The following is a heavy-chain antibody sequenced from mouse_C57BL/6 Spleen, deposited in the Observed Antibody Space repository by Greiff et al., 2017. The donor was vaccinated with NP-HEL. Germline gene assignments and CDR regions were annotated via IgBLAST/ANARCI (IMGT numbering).Heavy chain of an antibody. J-gene: IGHJ3*01. CDR3: ARQDDYDGPPFAY. V-gene: IGHV5-9*01. CDR2: ISGGGGNT. CDR1: GFTFSSYT. Sequence: EVKVVESGGGLVKPGGSLKLSCAASGFTFSSYTMSWVRQTPEKRLEWVATISGGGGNTYYPDSVKGRFTISRDNAKNTLYLQMSSLRSEDTALYYCARQDDYDGPPFAYWGQGTLVTVSA. D-gene: IGHD2-4*01.